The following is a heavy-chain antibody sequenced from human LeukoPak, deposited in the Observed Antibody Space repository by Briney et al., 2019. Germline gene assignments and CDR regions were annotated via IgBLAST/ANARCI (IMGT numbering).Heavy chain of an antibody. D-gene: IGHD6-19*01. J-gene: IGHJ4*02. Sequence: SETLSLTCTVSGDSFTSVTNYWAWIRQPPGKGLEWIASGDYSGGTYYNPSLESRVAISADMSKKQISLKLASVTGADTAVYYCAGERGEEYSSGWYKTNFFYNWGQGIRVTVSS. CDR3: AGERGEEYSSGWYKTNFFYN. CDR2: GDYSGGT. CDR1: GDSFTSVTNY. V-gene: IGHV4-39*07.